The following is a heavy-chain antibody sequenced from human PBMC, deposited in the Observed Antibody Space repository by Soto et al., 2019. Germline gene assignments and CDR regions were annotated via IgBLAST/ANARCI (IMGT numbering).Heavy chain of an antibody. CDR1: GGSISSGDYY. J-gene: IGHJ2*01. Sequence: SETLFLTCTVSGGSISSGDYYWSWIRQPPGKGLEWLGYIYYSGSTYYNPSLKSRVTISVDTSKNQFSLKLSSVTAADTAVYYCARVAWWWRRYFELWGRGTLVTVSS. D-gene: IGHD2-21*01. CDR3: ARVAWWWRRYFEL. CDR2: IYYSGST. V-gene: IGHV4-30-4*01.